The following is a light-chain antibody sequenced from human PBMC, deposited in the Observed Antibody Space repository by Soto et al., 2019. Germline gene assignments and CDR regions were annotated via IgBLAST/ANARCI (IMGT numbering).Light chain of an antibody. J-gene: IGKJ4*01. Sequence: EIVLTKSPGTLSLSPGERATLSCRASQSVSSSYLAWYQQKPGQAPRLLIYGASSRATGIPDRFRGSGSGTDFTLTISRLEPEDFAVYYCHQYGSSPLTFGGGTKVDIK. CDR2: GAS. V-gene: IGKV3-20*01. CDR1: QSVSSSY. CDR3: HQYGSSPLT.